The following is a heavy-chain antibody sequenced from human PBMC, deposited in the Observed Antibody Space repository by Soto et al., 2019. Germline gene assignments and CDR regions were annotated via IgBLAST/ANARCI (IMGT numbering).Heavy chain of an antibody. CDR2: TYYRSRGHN. CDR1: GDSVSNIDAV. Sequence: QVQLQQSGPGLVKPSQTLSLTCAISGDSVSNIDAVWNWIRQSPSRGLEWLGRTYYRSRGHNEYALSVKSRMTINPDTSRNQASLQLSSVTPEDTAVYYCARLVGNSWLAYWGQGTLVTVSS. J-gene: IGHJ4*02. V-gene: IGHV6-1*01. CDR3: ARLVGNSWLAY. D-gene: IGHD6-13*01.